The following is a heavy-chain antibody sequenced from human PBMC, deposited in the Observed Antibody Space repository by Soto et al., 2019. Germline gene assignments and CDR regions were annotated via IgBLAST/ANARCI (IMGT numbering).Heavy chain of an antibody. D-gene: IGHD2-2*01. J-gene: IGHJ4*02. CDR2: ISYDGSNK. CDR3: ELGYCSSTSCYAFDY. V-gene: IGHV3-30*03. CDR1: GFTFSSYG. Sequence: GGSLRLSCAASGFTFSSYGMHWVRQAPGKGLEWVAVISYDGSNKYYADSVKGRFTISRDNSKNTLYLQMNSLGAEDTAVYYCELGYCSSTSCYAFDYWGQGTLVTVSS.